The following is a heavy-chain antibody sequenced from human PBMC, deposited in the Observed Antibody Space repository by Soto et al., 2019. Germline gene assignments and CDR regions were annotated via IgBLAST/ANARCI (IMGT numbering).Heavy chain of an antibody. Sequence: PSETLSLTCAVSSGSISSSNWWSWVRQPPGKGLEWIGEIYHSGSTNYNPSLKSRVTISVDKSKNQFSLKLSSVTAADTAVYYCARRGEGKVAATIYYFDYWGQGTLVTVSS. CDR2: IYHSGST. CDR1: SGSISSSNW. V-gene: IGHV4-4*02. J-gene: IGHJ4*02. CDR3: ARRGEGKVAATIYYFDY. D-gene: IGHD2-15*01.